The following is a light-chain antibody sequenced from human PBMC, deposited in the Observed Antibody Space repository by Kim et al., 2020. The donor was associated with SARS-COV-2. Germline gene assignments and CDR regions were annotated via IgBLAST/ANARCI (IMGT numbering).Light chain of an antibody. CDR2: DND. CDR3: GTWDSSLSGVV. CDR1: NFNIGKNY. V-gene: IGLV1-51*01. Sequence: GQKVTISCSGSNFNIGKNYVSWYQQLPGTAPKLLIYDNDERPSGIPDRFSGFKSGTTATLGITGLQTGDEADYYCGTWDSSLSGVVFGGGTKVTVL. J-gene: IGLJ3*02.